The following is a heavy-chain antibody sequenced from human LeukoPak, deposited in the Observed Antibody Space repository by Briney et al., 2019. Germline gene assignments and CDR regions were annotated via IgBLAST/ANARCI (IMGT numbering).Heavy chain of an antibody. CDR3: ARSGYCGSTSCYPKNWFDP. CDR2: IIPIFGTA. D-gene: IGHD2-2*01. J-gene: IGHJ5*02. CDR1: GGTFSSYA. V-gene: IGHV1-69*13. Sequence: GASVTVSCQASGGTFSSYAISWVRQAPGQGLEWMGGIIPIFGTANYAQKFQGRVTITADESTSTAYMELSSLRSEDTAVYYCARSGYCGSTSCYPKNWFDPWGQGTLVTVSS.